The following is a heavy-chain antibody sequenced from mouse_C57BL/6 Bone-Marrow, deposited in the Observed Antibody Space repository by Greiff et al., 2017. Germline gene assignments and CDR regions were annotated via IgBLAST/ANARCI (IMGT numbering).Heavy chain of an antibody. D-gene: IGHD1-1*01. CDR1: GYTFTDYY. J-gene: IGHJ3*01. CDR3: ARRGLYYYGPWFAY. V-gene: IGHV1-19*01. Sequence: EVQLQQSGPVLVKPGASVKMSCKASGYTFTDYYMNWVKQSHGKSLEWIGVINPYNGGTSYNQKFKGKATLTVDKSSSTAYMELNSLTSEDSAVYYGARRGLYYYGPWFAYGGQGTLVTVSA. CDR2: INPYNGGT.